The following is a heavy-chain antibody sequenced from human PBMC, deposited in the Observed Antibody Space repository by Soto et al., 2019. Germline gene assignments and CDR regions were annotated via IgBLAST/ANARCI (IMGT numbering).Heavy chain of an antibody. V-gene: IGHV3-30*18. CDR3: AKDLLFIVGASYYYYYYGMDV. CDR1: GFTFSSYG. J-gene: IGHJ6*02. CDR2: ISYDGSNK. Sequence: GGSLRLSCAASGFTFSSYGMHWVRQAPGKGLEWVAVISYDGSNKYYADSVKGRFTISRDNSKNTLYLQMNSLRAEDTAVYYCAKDLLFIVGASYYYYYYGMDVWGQGTTVTVSS. D-gene: IGHD1-26*01.